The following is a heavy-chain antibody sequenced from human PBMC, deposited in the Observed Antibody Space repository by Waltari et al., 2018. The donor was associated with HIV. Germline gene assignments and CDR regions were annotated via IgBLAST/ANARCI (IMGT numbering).Heavy chain of an antibody. CDR1: GFTISYTY. D-gene: IGHD2-15*01. J-gene: IGHJ6*02. V-gene: IGHV3-53*01. CDR2: IYSGGSR. Sequence: EVQLVASGGGLIEPGGSLRVSCGASGFTISYTYMSWVRQAPGKGLEWVSVIYSGGSRYYADSVKGRFIISRDNSKNTVSLHMNSLRAEDTAVYYCARDPRSSGYYGMDVWGQGIKVTVSS. CDR3: ARDPRSSGYYGMDV.